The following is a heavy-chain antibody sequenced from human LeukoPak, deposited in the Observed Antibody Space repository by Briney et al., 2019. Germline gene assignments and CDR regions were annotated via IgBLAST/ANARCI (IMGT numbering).Heavy chain of an antibody. J-gene: IGHJ4*02. CDR2: ISSSGSTI. D-gene: IGHD4-23*01. CDR1: GFTFRNYA. CDR3: ARDYGGSSPFDY. V-gene: IGHV3-11*04. Sequence: GGSLRLSCAASGFTFRNYAMSWVRQAPGKGLEWVSYISSSGSTIYYADSVKGRFTISRDNAKNSLYLQMNSLRAEDTAVYYCARDYGGSSPFDYWGQGTLVTVSS.